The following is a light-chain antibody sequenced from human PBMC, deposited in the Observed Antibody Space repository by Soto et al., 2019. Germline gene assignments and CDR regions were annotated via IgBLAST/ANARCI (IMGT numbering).Light chain of an antibody. CDR3: SSWDDNLDAVV. Sequence: QSVLTQPPSASGTPGQRVIISCSGSSSNIGSNTVNWYQQLPGTAPKLLIYTNDQRPSGVPDRFSGSRSGTSASLAISGLQFEDEADYHCSSWDDNLDAVVFGAGTKVTVL. CDR2: TND. V-gene: IGLV1-44*01. CDR1: SSNIGSNT. J-gene: IGLJ1*01.